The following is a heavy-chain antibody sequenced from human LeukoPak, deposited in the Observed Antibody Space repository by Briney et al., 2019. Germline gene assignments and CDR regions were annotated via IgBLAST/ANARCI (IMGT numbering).Heavy chain of an antibody. J-gene: IGHJ4*02. V-gene: IGHV3-7*01. CDR2: INQDISRI. CDR1: GFSLSRYW. Sequence: GGSLRLSCAGSGFSLSRYWMAWVRQAPGKGLEWVASINQDISRIHYVDSVKGRFTISRDNAKNSLFLQMNVLEAQDTAVYFCARLKDDVTKFDYWGQGTLVTVSS. D-gene: IGHD2-8*01. CDR3: ARLKDDVTKFDY.